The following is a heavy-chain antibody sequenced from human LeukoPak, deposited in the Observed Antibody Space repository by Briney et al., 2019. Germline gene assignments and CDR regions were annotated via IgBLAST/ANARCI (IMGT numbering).Heavy chain of an antibody. J-gene: IGHJ3*02. CDR3: ARARYDSNAFDI. Sequence: PSETLSLTCTVSGGSISSSSYYWGWIRQPPGKGLEWIGNIYYSGSTYYNPSLKSRVTMSVDTSKNQFSLKLSSVTAADTAVYYCARARYDSNAFDIWGQGTMVTVSS. CDR2: IYYSGST. V-gene: IGHV4-39*07. CDR1: GGSISSSSYY. D-gene: IGHD3-22*01.